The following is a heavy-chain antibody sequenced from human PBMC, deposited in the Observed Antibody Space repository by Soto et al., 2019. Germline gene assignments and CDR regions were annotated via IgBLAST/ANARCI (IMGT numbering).Heavy chain of an antibody. D-gene: IGHD5-12*01. J-gene: IGHJ4*02. V-gene: IGHV3-33*01. CDR1: GFTFSSYD. CDR2: IWDDGSNK. Sequence: GGSLRLSCAASGFTFSSYDMHWVRQAPGKGLEWVAVIWDDGSNKYYGDSVKGRFTISRNKSKNTLNLQMNSLRAEDTAVYYCARDPGSSGYDYWGQGTLVTVSS. CDR3: ARDPGSSGYDY.